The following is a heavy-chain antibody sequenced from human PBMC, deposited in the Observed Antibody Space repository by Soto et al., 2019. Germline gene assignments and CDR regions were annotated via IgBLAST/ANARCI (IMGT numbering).Heavy chain of an antibody. CDR3: AKDPGAYSYGYRFDS. D-gene: IGHD5-18*01. Sequence: EVQLLESGGGLVQPGGSLRLSCAASGFTFSSYAMSWVRQAPGKGLRWVSSISGNGGNTYYAYSVTGRFTISRDNSQNTLYLQRNNLRAEDTAVYFCAKDPGAYSYGYRFDSWGQGSLVAVSS. CDR1: GFTFSSYA. CDR2: ISGNGGNT. V-gene: IGHV3-23*01. J-gene: IGHJ4*02.